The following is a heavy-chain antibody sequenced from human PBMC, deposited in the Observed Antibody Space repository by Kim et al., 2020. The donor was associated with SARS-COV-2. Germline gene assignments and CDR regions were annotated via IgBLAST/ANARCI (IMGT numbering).Heavy chain of an antibody. Sequence: YGVSVQGRFTISRDNSRNALNLEMNSLRAEDTALYYCAKVTTKTAPFYDSWGQGTLVTVSS. J-gene: IGHJ4*02. V-gene: IGHV3-23*01. CDR3: AKVTTKTAPFYDS. D-gene: IGHD4-4*01.